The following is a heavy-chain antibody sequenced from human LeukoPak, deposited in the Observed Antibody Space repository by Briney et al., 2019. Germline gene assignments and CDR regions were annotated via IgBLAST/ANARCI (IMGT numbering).Heavy chain of an antibody. CDR3: TRGRGGFDY. V-gene: IGHV3-49*04. CDR1: GFTFSSYG. J-gene: IGHJ4*02. Sequence: GGSLRLSCAASGFTFSSYGMHWVRQAPGKGLEWVGFIRSKAYGGTTEYAASVKGRFTTSRDDSKSIAYLQMNSLKTEDTAVYYCTRGRGGFDYWGQGTLVTVSS. D-gene: IGHD3-16*01. CDR2: IRSKAYGGTT.